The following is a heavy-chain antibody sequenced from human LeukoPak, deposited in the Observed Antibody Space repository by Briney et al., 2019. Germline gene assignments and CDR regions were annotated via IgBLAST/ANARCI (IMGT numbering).Heavy chain of an antibody. Sequence: GGSLRLSCTASGFTFSSYGMNWIRQAPGKGLEWVSGISEGGNYINYEASVKGRFTISRDNAKNSLYLQMNSLRAEDAAVYYCARVPFYDFWSGPGYFDYWGQGILVTVSP. V-gene: IGHV3-21*01. J-gene: IGHJ4*02. D-gene: IGHD3-3*01. CDR1: GFTFSSYG. CDR3: ARVPFYDFWSGPGYFDY. CDR2: ISEGGNYI.